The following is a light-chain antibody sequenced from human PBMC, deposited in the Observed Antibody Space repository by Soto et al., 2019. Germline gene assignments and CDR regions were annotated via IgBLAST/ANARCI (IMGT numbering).Light chain of an antibody. CDR2: DAS. Sequence: EIVLTQSPATLSLSPGERATLSCRASQSVSSYLAWYQQKPGQAPRLLIYDASNRATGIPARFSGSGSGTDFTLTIISLEPEEFAVYYCQQRSNWPTFGGGTKVEIK. V-gene: IGKV3-11*01. CDR1: QSVSSY. CDR3: QQRSNWPT. J-gene: IGKJ4*01.